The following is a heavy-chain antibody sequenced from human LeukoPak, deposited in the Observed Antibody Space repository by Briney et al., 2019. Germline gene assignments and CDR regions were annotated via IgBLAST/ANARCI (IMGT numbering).Heavy chain of an antibody. CDR3: ARGRDGYFDY. CDR1: GLTFSSFG. CDR2: ISYDGTGK. D-gene: IGHD5-24*01. J-gene: IGHJ4*02. V-gene: IGHV3-30*03. Sequence: QTGGSLRLSCAVSGLTFSSFGMHWVRQAPGKGLEWVALISYDGTGKYYADSVKGRFTISRDNSKNTLYLQMNSLRAEDTAVYYCARGRDGYFDYWGQGTLVTVSS.